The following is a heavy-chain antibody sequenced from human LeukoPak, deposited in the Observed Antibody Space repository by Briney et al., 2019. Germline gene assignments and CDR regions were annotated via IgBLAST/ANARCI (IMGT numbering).Heavy chain of an antibody. J-gene: IGHJ4*02. CDR2: ISGSGGST. CDR3: AKVWRQWLVSDY. D-gene: IGHD6-19*01. CDR1: GFTFSSYA. V-gene: IGHV3-23*01. Sequence: PGGSLRLSCAASGFTFSSYAMSGVRQAPGKGLEWVSAISGSGGSTYYADSVKGRSTISRDNSKNTLYLQMNSLRAEDTAVYYCAKVWRQWLVSDYWGQGTLVTVSS.